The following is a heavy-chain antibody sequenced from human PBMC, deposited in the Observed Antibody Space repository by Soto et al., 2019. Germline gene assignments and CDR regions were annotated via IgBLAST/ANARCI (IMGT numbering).Heavy chain of an antibody. D-gene: IGHD4-17*01. Sequence: HPGGSLRLSCAASGFTFSSYAMTWVRQAPGKGLEWVSTISDSGNNTYPVDSVKGRFTISRDNSKNTLYLQINSLRAEDTAVYYCARDRYGDPLWGQDDFDYWGQGTLVTVSS. CDR3: ARDRYGDPLWGQDDFDY. CDR1: GFTFSSYA. V-gene: IGHV3-23*01. J-gene: IGHJ4*02. CDR2: ISDSGNNT.